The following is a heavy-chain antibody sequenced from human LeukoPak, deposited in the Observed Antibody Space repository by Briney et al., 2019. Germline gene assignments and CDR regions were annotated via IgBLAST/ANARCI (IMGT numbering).Heavy chain of an antibody. D-gene: IGHD2-15*01. J-gene: IGHJ5*02. CDR2: IYYSGST. CDR3: ASIVVVVAATPPWFDP. Sequence: SETLSLTCTVSGGSISSSSYYWGWIRQPPGKGLEWIGSIYYSGSTYYNPSLKGRVTISVDTSKNQFSLKLSSVTAADTAVYYCASIVVVVAATPPWFDPWGQGTLVTVSS. CDR1: GGSISSSSYY. V-gene: IGHV4-39*01.